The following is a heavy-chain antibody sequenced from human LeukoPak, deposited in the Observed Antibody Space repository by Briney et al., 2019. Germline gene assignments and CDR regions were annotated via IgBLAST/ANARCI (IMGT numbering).Heavy chain of an antibody. CDR1: GFTFSSYS. Sequence: GGSLRLSCAASGFTFSSYSMNWVRQAPEKGLEWVSYISSSSSTIYYADSVKGRFTISRDNAKNSLYLQMNSLRDEDTAVYYCARELGITMFRGVSGMDVWGQGTTVTVSS. V-gene: IGHV3-48*02. D-gene: IGHD3-10*01. J-gene: IGHJ6*02. CDR3: ARELGITMFRGVSGMDV. CDR2: ISSSSSTI.